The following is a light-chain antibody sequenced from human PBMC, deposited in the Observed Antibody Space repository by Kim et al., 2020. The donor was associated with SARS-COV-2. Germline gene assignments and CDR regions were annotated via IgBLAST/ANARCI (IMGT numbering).Light chain of an antibody. CDR2: GAS. V-gene: IGKV1-17*01. J-gene: IGKJ1*01. CDR1: QGIRSD. Sequence: AFLGSRVTITCRASQGIRSDLGWYQQKPGRAPTRLIYGASTLESGVPSRFSGSGSGTEFTLTISSLQPEDFATYYCLQHHAYPRTFGQGTKVDIK. CDR3: LQHHAYPRT.